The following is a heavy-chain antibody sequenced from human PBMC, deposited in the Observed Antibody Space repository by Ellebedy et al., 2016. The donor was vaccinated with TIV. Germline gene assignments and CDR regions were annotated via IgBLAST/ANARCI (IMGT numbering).Heavy chain of an antibody. CDR2: IFTSGSF. CDR1: GGSVSRYF. D-gene: IGHD1-1*01. J-gene: IGHJ6*03. CDR3: ARVHCSITTCDYYYMDV. V-gene: IGHV4-4*07. Sequence: SETLSLXXTVSGGSVSRYFWSWIRKPAGKGLEWIGRIFTSGSFNYNPSLMSRITMSVVTSKNQISLRLNSVTAADTAVYYCARVHCSITTCDYYYMDVWGKGTTVTVSS.